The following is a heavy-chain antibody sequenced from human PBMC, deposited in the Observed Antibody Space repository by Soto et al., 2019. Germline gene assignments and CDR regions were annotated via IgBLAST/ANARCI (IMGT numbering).Heavy chain of an antibody. CDR1: GFTFSSYG. V-gene: IGHV3-30*18. J-gene: IGHJ6*03. Sequence: GGSLRLSCAASGFTFSSYGMHWVRQAPGKGLEWVAVISYDGSNKYYADSVKGRFTISRDNSKNTLYLQMNSLRAEDTAVYYCAKSVEYYDILTGYYPAYYMDVWGKGTTVTVSS. CDR2: ISYDGSNK. CDR3: AKSVEYYDILTGYYPAYYMDV. D-gene: IGHD3-9*01.